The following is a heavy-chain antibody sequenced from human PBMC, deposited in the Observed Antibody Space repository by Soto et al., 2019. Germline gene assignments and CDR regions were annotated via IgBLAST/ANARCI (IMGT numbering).Heavy chain of an antibody. CDR1: GFTFSSYG. CDR3: AKSPHL. J-gene: IGHJ5*02. V-gene: IGHV3-30*18. Sequence: PGGSLRLSCAASGFTFSSYGMHWVRQAPGKGLEWVAVISYDGSNKYYADSVKGRFTISRDNSKNTLYLQMNSLRAEDTAVYYCAKSPHLWGQGTLVTVSS. CDR2: ISYDGSNK.